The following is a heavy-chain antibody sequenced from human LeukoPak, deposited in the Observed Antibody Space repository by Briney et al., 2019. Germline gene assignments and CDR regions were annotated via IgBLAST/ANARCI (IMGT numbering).Heavy chain of an antibody. J-gene: IGHJ4*02. CDR2: INPNSGGT. V-gene: IGHV1-2*06. D-gene: IGHD7-27*01. CDR3: ARVPSPTGGSASGYFDY. Sequence: ASVKVSCKTSGYTFTGYYMHWVRQAPGQGLEWMGRINPNSGGTNYAQKFQGRVTMTRDTSISTAYMELSRLRSDDTAVYYCARVPSPTGGSASGYFDYWGQGTLVTVSS. CDR1: GYTFTGYY.